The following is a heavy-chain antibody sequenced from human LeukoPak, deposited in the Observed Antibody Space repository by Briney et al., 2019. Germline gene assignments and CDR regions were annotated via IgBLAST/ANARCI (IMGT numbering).Heavy chain of an antibody. J-gene: IGHJ6*02. CDR1: GGSISSGGYY. Sequence: PSETLSLTCTVSGGSISSGGYYWSWIRQHPGKGLEWIGYIYYSGGTLYNPSLKSRVTISVDTSNNQVSLKLTSVTVADTAVYYCASSEATATPPPYGMDVWGQGTTVTVSS. D-gene: IGHD5-12*01. CDR3: ASSEATATPPPYGMDV. CDR2: IYYSGGT. V-gene: IGHV4-31*03.